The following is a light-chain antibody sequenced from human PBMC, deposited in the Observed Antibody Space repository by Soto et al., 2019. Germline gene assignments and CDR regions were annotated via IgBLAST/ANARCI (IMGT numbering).Light chain of an antibody. V-gene: IGLV2-14*01. CDR3: SSYTTSSTRV. CDR2: EVT. CDR1: SSDVGIYNY. Sequence: QSALTQPASVSGSPGQSIAISCTGTSSDVGIYNYVSWYQQHPGKVPKLIIYEVTNRPSGVSNRFSGSKSGNTASLTISGLQAEDEADYYCSSYTTSSTRVFGRGTKVTVL. J-gene: IGLJ1*01.